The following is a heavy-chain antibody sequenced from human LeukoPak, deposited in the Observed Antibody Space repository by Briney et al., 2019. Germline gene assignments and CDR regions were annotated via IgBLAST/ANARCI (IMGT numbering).Heavy chain of an antibody. D-gene: IGHD2-8*02. CDR3: ATLVELRFGDV. Sequence: TGGSLRLSCAASGFSFSNYGMNWVRQAPGKGLEWVSGITGNGATTYYADSVKGRFTISRDNSKNTLSLQMNSLRAEDTAVYYCATLVELRFGDVWGKGTTVTISS. V-gene: IGHV3-23*01. J-gene: IGHJ6*04. CDR1: GFSFSNYG. CDR2: ITGNGATT.